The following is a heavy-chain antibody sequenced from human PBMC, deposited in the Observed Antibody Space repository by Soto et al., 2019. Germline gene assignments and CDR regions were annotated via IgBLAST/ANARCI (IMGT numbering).Heavy chain of an antibody. J-gene: IGHJ4*02. CDR1: GGTFSSYA. V-gene: IGHV1-69*13. CDR3: ARRKYSYGTFDY. D-gene: IGHD5-18*01. CDR2: IIPIFGTA. Sequence: SVKVSCKASGGTFSSYAISWARQAPGQGLEWMGGIIPIFGTANYAQKFQGRVTITADESTSTAYMELSSLRSEDTAVYYCARRKYSYGTFDYWGQGTLVTVSS.